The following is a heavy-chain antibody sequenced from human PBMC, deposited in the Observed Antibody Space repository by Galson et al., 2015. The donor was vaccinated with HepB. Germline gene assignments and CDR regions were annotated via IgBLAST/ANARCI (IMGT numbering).Heavy chain of an antibody. CDR3: ARERGYCSSTSRPFDY. Sequence: CAISGDSVSSNSAAWNWIRQSPSRGLEWLGRTYYRSKWYNDYAVSVKSRITINPDTSKNQFSLQLNSVTPEDTAVYYCARERGYCSSTSRPFDYWGQGTLVTVSS. D-gene: IGHD2-2*01. CDR1: GDSVSSNSAA. J-gene: IGHJ4*02. CDR2: TYYRSKWYN. V-gene: IGHV6-1*01.